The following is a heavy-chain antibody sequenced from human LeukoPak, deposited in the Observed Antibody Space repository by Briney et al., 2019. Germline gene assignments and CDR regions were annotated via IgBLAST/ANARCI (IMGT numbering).Heavy chain of an antibody. Sequence: SETLSLTCTVSGGSISSYCWSWIRQPAGKGLEWIGRIYTSGSTNYNPSLKSRVTMSVDTSKNQFSLKLSSVTAADTAVYYCARESSWYDSSGYYWGSLDYWGQGTLVTVSP. D-gene: IGHD3-22*01. J-gene: IGHJ4*02. CDR3: ARESSWYDSSGYYWGSLDY. CDR2: IYTSGST. CDR1: GGSISSYC. V-gene: IGHV4-4*07.